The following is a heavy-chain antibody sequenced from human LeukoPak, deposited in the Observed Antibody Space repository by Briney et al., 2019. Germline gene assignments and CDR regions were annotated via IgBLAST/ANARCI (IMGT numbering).Heavy chain of an antibody. CDR1: GGSISSYY. CDR2: IYYSGST. D-gene: IGHD3-10*01. CDR3: ASGITMVRGVPGFDY. J-gene: IGHJ4*02. Sequence: SETLSLTCTVSGGSISSYYWSWIRQPPGKGLEWIGYIYYSGSTNYNPSLKSRVTISVDTSKNQFSLKLSSVTAADTAVYYCASGITMVRGVPGFDYWGQGTLVTVSS. V-gene: IGHV4-59*01.